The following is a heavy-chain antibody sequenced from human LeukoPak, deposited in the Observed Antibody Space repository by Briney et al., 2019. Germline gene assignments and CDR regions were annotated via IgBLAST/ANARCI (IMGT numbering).Heavy chain of an antibody. V-gene: IGHV3-48*03. CDR2: ISSSGSTI. D-gene: IGHD4-17*01. Sequence: GGSLRLSCAASGFTFSSYEMNWVRQAPGKGLEWVSYISSSGSTIYYADSVKGRFTISRDNAKNSLYLQMNSLRAEDTAVYYCAKALPFGDSTLWGQGTLVTVSS. CDR1: GFTFSSYE. CDR3: AKALPFGDSTL. J-gene: IGHJ4*02.